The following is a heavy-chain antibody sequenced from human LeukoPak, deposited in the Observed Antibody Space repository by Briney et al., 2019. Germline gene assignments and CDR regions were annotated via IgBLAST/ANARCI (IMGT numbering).Heavy chain of an antibody. V-gene: IGHV3-30*18. D-gene: IGHD3-10*01. Sequence: GGSLRLSCAASGFTFSSYGMHWVRQAPGKGLEWVAVISHDGSNKYYADSVKGRFTISRDNSKNTLYLQMNSLRAEDTAVYYCAKAPPYGSGVDYWGQGTLVTVSS. J-gene: IGHJ4*02. CDR2: ISHDGSNK. CDR1: GFTFSSYG. CDR3: AKAPPYGSGVDY.